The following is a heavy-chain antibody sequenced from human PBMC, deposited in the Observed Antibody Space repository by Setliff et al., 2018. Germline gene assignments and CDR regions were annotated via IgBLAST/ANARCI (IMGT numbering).Heavy chain of an antibody. CDR3: ATQITMVRGVTDSHFDY. CDR2: FDPEDGET. J-gene: IGHJ4*02. CDR1: GGTFSSYA. Sequence: ASVKVSCKASGGTFSSYAINWVRQAPGKGLEWMGGFDPEDGETIYAQKFQGRVTMTEDTSTDTAYMELSSLRSEDTAVYYCATQITMVRGVTDSHFDYWGQGTLVTVSS. V-gene: IGHV1-24*01. D-gene: IGHD3-10*01.